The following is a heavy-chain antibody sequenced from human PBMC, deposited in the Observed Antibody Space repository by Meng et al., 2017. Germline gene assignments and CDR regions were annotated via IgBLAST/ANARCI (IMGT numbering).Heavy chain of an antibody. CDR2: ISYDGSNK. CDR3: TTVGRNMITFGGVIVNVAFDI. Sequence: GGSLRLSCAASGFTFSSYAMHWVRQAPGKGLEWVAVISYDGSNKYYADSVKGRFTISRDNSKNTLYLQMNSLRAEDTAVYYCTTVGRNMITFGGVIVNVAFDIWGQGTMVTVSS. D-gene: IGHD3-16*02. V-gene: IGHV3-30*04. CDR1: GFTFSSYA. J-gene: IGHJ3*02.